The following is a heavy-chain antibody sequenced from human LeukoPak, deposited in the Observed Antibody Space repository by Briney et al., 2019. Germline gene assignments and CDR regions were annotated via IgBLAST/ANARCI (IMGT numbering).Heavy chain of an antibody. J-gene: IGHJ4*02. CDR1: GFTFSSYS. Sequence: GGSLRLSCAASGFTFSSYSVNWVRQAPGKGLEWVSSISSSSSYIYYADSVKGRFTISRDNAKNSLYLQMNSLRAEDTAVYYCARGAVTRGVDYWGQGTLVTVSS. V-gene: IGHV3-21*01. CDR3: ARGAVTRGVDY. CDR2: ISSSSSYI. D-gene: IGHD4-17*01.